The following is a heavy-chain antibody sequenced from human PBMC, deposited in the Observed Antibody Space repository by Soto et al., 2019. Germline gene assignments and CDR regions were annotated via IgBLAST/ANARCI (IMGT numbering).Heavy chain of an antibody. Sequence: QVQLVESGGGVVQPGRSLRLSCAASGFTFDSYGMHWVRQAPGKGLEWVAVISSDGNNKYYADSVKGRFTISRDNFKNTLYLQMSSLRADDTAVHYCAKDLLPNTVTTCGSWGQGTLVTVSS. CDR2: ISSDGNNK. D-gene: IGHD4-17*01. V-gene: IGHV3-30*18. CDR3: AKDLLPNTVTTCGS. J-gene: IGHJ5*02. CDR1: GFTFDSYG.